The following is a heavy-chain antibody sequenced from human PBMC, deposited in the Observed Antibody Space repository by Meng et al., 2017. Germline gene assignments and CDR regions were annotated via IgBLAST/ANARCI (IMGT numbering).Heavy chain of an antibody. CDR1: AGSVCGCY. J-gene: IGHJ5*02. V-gene: IGHV4-34*01. CDR2: MNNSGST. Sequence: QQVDAQLLKQSGAPAYACCAYAGSVCGCYWSWFRRPPGKELEWIGEMNNSGSTNNNPSLKSRVTISVDTSKDEFSQKLSSVTAADTAVYYCARGLRITMVRGVKGWFDPWGQGTLVTVFS. D-gene: IGHD3-10*01. CDR3: ARGLRITMVRGVKGWFDP.